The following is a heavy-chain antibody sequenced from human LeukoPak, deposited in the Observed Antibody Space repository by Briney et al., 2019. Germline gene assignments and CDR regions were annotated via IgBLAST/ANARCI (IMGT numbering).Heavy chain of an antibody. CDR1: GGSFSGYY. D-gene: IGHD5-18*01. V-gene: IGHV4-34*01. CDR3: ARRRGYTYGFSFDY. J-gene: IGHJ4*02. CDR2: INHSGST. Sequence: PSETLSLTCAVYGGSFSGYYWSWIRQPPGKGLEWIGEINHSGSTNYNPSLKSRVTISVDTSKNQFSLKLSSVTAADTAVYYCARRRGYTYGFSFDYWGQGTLVTVSS.